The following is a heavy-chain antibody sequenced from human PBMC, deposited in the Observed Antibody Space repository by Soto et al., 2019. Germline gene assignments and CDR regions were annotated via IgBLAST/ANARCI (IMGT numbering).Heavy chain of an antibody. J-gene: IGHJ4*02. V-gene: IGHV4-34*01. Sequence: QVQLQQWGAGLLKHSETLSLTCAVYGGSFSGYYSSWIRQPPGKGLEWIGEINHSGSTNYNPSLKSRVTISVDTSKNQFSLKLSSVTAADTAVYYCAKISSFSYWGQGTLVTVSS. D-gene: IGHD6-13*01. CDR1: GGSFSGYY. CDR2: INHSGST. CDR3: AKISSFSY.